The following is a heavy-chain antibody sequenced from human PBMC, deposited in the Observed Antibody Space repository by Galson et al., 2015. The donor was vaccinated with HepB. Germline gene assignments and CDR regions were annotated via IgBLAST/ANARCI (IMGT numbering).Heavy chain of an antibody. Sequence: PALVKPTQPLTLTCTVSGFSLSNARMGVSWLRPPPGKALGWLAHIFSNDEKSYSTSLKSRLTISKDTSKSQVVLTMTNMDPVDTATYYCARITYYYGSAYYFDYWGQGTLVTVSS. CDR2: IFSNDEK. CDR1: GFSLSNARMG. V-gene: IGHV2-26*01. D-gene: IGHD3-10*01. J-gene: IGHJ4*02. CDR3: ARITYYYGSAYYFDY.